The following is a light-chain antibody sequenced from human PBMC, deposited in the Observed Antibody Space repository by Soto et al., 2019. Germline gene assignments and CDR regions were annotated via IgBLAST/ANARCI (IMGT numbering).Light chain of an antibody. V-gene: IGLV2-8*01. CDR1: SSDIGAYNY. J-gene: IGLJ2*01. CDR2: EVT. Sequence: QSALTQPPSASGSPGQSVTISCSGTSSDIGAYNYVSWYQQHPGKAPKLLISEVTNRPSGVPDRFSGSKSGNTASLTVSGLQGDDEADYYCSSYGGNNNYVIFGGGTKLTVL. CDR3: SSYGGNNNYVI.